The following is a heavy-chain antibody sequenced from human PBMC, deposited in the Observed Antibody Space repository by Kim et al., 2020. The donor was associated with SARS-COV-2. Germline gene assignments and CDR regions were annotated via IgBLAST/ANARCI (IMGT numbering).Heavy chain of an antibody. Sequence: SVKVSCKASGGTFSSYAISWVRQAPGQGLEWMGGIIPIFGTANYAQKFQGRVTITADESTSTAYMELSSLRSEDTAVYYCASVLRKNGDYYYYGMDVWGQGTTVTVSS. CDR1: GGTFSSYA. CDR3: ASVLRKNGDYYYYGMDV. V-gene: IGHV1-69*13. CDR2: IIPIFGTA. J-gene: IGHJ6*02. D-gene: IGHD3-10*01.